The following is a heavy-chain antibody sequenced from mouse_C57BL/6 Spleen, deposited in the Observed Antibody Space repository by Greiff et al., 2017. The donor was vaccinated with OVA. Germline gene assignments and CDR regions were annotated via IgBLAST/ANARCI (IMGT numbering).Heavy chain of an antibody. J-gene: IGHJ3*01. Sequence: VQLQQSGTVLARPGASVKMSCKTSGYTFTSYWMHWVKQRPGQGLEWIGAIYPGNSDTSYNQKFKGKAKLTAVTSASTAYMELSSLTNEDSAVYYCTREDYGGGVTYWGQGTLVTVSA. CDR3: TREDYGGGVTY. CDR1: GYTFTSYW. CDR2: IYPGNSDT. V-gene: IGHV1-5*01. D-gene: IGHD2-4*01.